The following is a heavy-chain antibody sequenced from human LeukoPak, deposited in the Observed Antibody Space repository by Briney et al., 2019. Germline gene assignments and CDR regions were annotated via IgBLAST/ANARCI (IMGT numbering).Heavy chain of an antibody. V-gene: IGHV3-7*01. CDR3: ARVGRWLQLPFDY. CDR2: IKQDGSEK. CDR1: GFTFSSYW. Sequence: GGSLRLSCAASGFTFSSYWMSWDRQAPGKGLEWVANIKQDGSEKYYVDSVKGRFTISRDNAKNSLYLQMNSLRAEDTAVYYCARVGRWLQLPFDYWGQGTLVTVSS. J-gene: IGHJ4*02. D-gene: IGHD5-24*01.